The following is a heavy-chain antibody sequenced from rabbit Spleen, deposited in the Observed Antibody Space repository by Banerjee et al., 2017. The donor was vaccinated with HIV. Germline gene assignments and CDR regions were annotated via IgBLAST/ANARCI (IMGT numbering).Heavy chain of an antibody. J-gene: IGHJ4*01. V-gene: IGHV1S45*01. CDR3: AREKSGDYGYDL. D-gene: IGHD6-1*01. CDR1: GIDFTKYY. CDR2: IYAAKGST. Sequence: QEQLTETGGGLVQPGGSLTLSCKASGIDFTKYYITWVRQAPEKGLEWIGIIYAAKGSTDYASWAKGRFTISKTSSTTVTLQMTSLTAADTATYFCAREKSGDYGYDLWGPGTLVTVS.